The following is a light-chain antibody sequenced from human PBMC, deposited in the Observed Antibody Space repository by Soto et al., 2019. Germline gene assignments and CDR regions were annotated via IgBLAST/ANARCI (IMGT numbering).Light chain of an antibody. CDR3: CSFAGSYTFWV. CDR1: SSDVGDYNY. CDR2: DVS. V-gene: IGLV2-11*01. Sequence: QSALTQPRSVSGSPGQSVTISCTGTSSDVGDYNYVSWYQQYPGKAPKLVIYDVSKRLSGVPDRFSGSKSGNTASLTISWLQAEDEADYYCCSFAGSYTFWVFGGGDKLTVI. J-gene: IGLJ3*02.